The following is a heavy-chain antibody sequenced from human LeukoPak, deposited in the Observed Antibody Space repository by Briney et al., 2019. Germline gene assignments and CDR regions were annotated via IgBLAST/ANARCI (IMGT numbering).Heavy chain of an antibody. Sequence: TGGSLRLSCAASGFTFSSYWMHWVRQAPGKGLVWVSRINSDGSSTSYADSVKGRFTISRDNAKNTLYLQMNSLRAEDTAVYYCARVIPRVYYDSSGYLFDYWGQGTLVTVSS. V-gene: IGHV3-74*01. CDR3: ARVIPRVYYDSSGYLFDY. CDR1: GFTFSSYW. J-gene: IGHJ4*02. D-gene: IGHD3-22*01. CDR2: INSDGSST.